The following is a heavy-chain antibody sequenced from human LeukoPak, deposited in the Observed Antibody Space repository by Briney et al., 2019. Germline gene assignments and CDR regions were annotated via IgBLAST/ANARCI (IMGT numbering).Heavy chain of an antibody. CDR1: GYSFTSHY. CDR3: ARDCYPMVRGVWYYMDV. CDR2: INPRGTST. J-gene: IGHJ6*03. D-gene: IGHD3-10*01. V-gene: IGHV1-46*01. Sequence: GASVKVSCKASGYSFTSHYMHWVRQAPGQGLEWMGLINPRGTSTIYAEKFQGRIIMTRDMSTSTVYMELSSLRSEDTAVYYCARDCYPMVRGVWYYMDVWGKGTTVTVSS.